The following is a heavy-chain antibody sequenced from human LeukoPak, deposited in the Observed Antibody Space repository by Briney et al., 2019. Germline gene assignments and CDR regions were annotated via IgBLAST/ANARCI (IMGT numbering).Heavy chain of an antibody. CDR1: GFTFSSYA. Sequence: GGSLRLSCAASGFTFSSYAMSWVRQAPGKGLEWVSAISGSGGSTYYADSVKGRFTISRDNAKNTLYLQMNSLRAEDTAVYYCAREPDDLYLAYCGGDCYSDYFDYWGQGTLVTVSS. D-gene: IGHD2-21*02. V-gene: IGHV3-23*01. CDR2: ISGSGGST. CDR3: AREPDDLYLAYCGGDCYSDYFDY. J-gene: IGHJ4*02.